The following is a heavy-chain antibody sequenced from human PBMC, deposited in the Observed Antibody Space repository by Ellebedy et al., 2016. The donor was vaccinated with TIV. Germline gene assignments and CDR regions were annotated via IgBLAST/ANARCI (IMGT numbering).Heavy chain of an antibody. D-gene: IGHD3-22*01. CDR1: GFSLSTSGVV. CDR3: AHSTFDLIVGGFDL. Sequence: SGPTLVKPTQTLTLTCTFSGFSLSTSGVVVGWIRQPPGKALEWLALIHWNDDKRYSPSLKSRLSLTKATSKDQVVLTMTNMDPVDTATYYCAHSTFDLIVGGFDLWGRGTLVTVSS. CDR2: IHWNDDK. J-gene: IGHJ2*01. V-gene: IGHV2-5*01.